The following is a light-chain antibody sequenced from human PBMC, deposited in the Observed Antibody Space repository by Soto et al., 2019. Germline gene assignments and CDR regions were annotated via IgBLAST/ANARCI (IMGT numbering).Light chain of an antibody. J-gene: IGLJ1*01. CDR1: SSDVGGYNY. CDR3: SSYTSSSTFYV. V-gene: IGLV2-14*01. CDR2: DVS. Sequence: QSVLTQPASVSGSPGQSITISCTGTSSDVGGYNYVSWYQQHPGKAPKLMIYDVSNRPSGVSNRFSGSKSGNTASLTISGLQAEDEADYYCSSYTSSSTFYVFGTGTNVTVL.